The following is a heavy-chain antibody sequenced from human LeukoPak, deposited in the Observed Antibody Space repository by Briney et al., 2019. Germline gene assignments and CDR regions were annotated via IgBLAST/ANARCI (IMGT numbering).Heavy chain of an antibody. D-gene: IGHD2-2*01. Sequence: AGGSLRLSCAASGFTFSSYAMSWVRQAPGKGLEWVSAISGSGGSTYYADSVKGRFTISRDNSKNTLYLQMNSLRAEDTAVYYCARTLLGYCSSTSCSLTGYWGQGILVTVSS. CDR1: GFTFSSYA. V-gene: IGHV3-23*01. J-gene: IGHJ4*02. CDR2: ISGSGGST. CDR3: ARTLLGYCSSTSCSLTGY.